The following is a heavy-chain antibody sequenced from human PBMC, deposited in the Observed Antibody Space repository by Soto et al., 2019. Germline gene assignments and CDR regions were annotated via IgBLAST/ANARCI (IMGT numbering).Heavy chain of an antibody. CDR2: IYHSGRT. J-gene: IGHJ4*02. Sequence: QVQLQESGPGLVKPSQTLSLTCTVSGGSISNGYYYWSWVRQNPGKGLEWIGHIYHSGRTYYNPSLKSRVTISVDTSKNQFSPNLSSVTAADTAVYYCARWVEVSLDYFDSWGQGTPVTVSS. V-gene: IGHV4-31*03. CDR3: ARWVEVSLDYFDS. CDR1: GGSISNGYYY. D-gene: IGHD2-15*01.